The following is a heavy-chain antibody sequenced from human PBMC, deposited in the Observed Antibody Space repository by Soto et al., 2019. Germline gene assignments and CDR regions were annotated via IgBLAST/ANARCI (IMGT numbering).Heavy chain of an antibody. J-gene: IGHJ5*02. Sequence: QVPLVQSGGEVKKPGASVKVSCKASGYTFTSYGITWVRQAPGQGLEYLGWISTYNGNTDFAQKVQNRVTLTTATSTSTAYMELRCLRPDDTAVYYCARAKVLITPNWFDPWGQGTLVTVTS. CDR1: GYTFTSYG. CDR2: ISTYNGNT. V-gene: IGHV1-18*01. CDR3: ARAKVLITPNWFDP. D-gene: IGHD3-16*01.